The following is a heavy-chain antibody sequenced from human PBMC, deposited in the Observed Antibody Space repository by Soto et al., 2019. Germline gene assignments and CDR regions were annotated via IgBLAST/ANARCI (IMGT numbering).Heavy chain of an antibody. Sequence: QVQLQESGPGLVKPSETLSLTCTVSGGSISSYYWSWIRQPPGKGLEWIGYISYSGSTNYNPSLKSRVTISVDTSKNQFSLKLSSVTAADTAVYYCARDNGYSYGYTLDHWGQGTLVTVSS. V-gene: IGHV4-59*01. CDR2: ISYSGST. D-gene: IGHD5-18*01. CDR3: ARDNGYSYGYTLDH. J-gene: IGHJ4*02. CDR1: GGSISSYY.